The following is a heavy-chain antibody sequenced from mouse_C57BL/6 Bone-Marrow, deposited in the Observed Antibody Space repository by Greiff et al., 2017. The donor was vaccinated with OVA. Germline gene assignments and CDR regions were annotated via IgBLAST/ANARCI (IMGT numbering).Heavy chain of an antibody. CDR1: GYAFTNYL. V-gene: IGHV1-54*01. D-gene: IGHD2-4*01. J-gene: IGHJ3*01. Sequence: QVQLQQSGAELVRPGTSVKVSCKASGYAFTNYLIEWVKQRPGQGLEWIGVINPGSGGTNYNEKFKGKATLTADKSSSTAYMQLSSLTSEDSAVYFCAREDYDCAGFAYWGQGTLVTVSA. CDR3: AREDYDCAGFAY. CDR2: INPGSGGT.